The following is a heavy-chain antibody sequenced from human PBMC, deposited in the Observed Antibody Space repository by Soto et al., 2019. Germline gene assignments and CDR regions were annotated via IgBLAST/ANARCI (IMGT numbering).Heavy chain of an antibody. CDR1: GGTFSNYA. Sequence: QVQLVQSGAEVKKPGASVKVSCKASGGTFSNYALSWVRQAPGQGLEWLGGLSPIFGTTNYAPKFQNRVPITADKSPRTGYTALGSLQSEDTSVYYCTRGCIPAPPSLFCYAMDVWGQGTNVTVSS. J-gene: IGHJ6*02. CDR3: TRGCIPAPPSLFCYAMDV. V-gene: IGHV1-69*06. D-gene: IGHD2-2*02. CDR2: LSPIFGTT.